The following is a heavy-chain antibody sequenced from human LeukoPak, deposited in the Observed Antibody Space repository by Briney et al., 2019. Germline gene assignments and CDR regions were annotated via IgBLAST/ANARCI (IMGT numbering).Heavy chain of an antibody. D-gene: IGHD3-10*01. CDR1: VFTFTTYS. Sequence: GGSLRLSCAASVFTFTTYSMNWVRQAPGKGLEWVSSISSTSDYIYYADSLKGRFTISRDNAKNSLYLQMNSLRAEDTAVYYCAREEEDYYDSGTYYFDFWGQGTLVTVSS. CDR3: AREEEDYYDSGTYYFDF. J-gene: IGHJ4*02. V-gene: IGHV3-21*01. CDR2: ISSTSDYI.